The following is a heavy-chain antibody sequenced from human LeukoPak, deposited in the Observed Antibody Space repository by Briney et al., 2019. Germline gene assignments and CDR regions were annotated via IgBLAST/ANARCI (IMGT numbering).Heavy chain of an antibody. CDR3: AKLKGKDGVRDAYDI. CDR1: RFTFSDYY. J-gene: IGHJ3*02. Sequence: GGSLRLSCAASRFTFSDYYMSWIRQAPGKGLEWVSYISSSGSTIYYADSVKGRFTISRDNAKNSLYLQMNSLRAEDTALYYCAKLKGKDGVRDAYDIWGQGTMVTVSS. D-gene: IGHD3-10*01. CDR2: ISSSGSTI. V-gene: IGHV3-11*01.